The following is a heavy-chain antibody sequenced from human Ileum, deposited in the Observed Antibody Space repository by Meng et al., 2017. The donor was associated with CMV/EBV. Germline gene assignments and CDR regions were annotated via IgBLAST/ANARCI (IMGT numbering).Heavy chain of an antibody. Sequence: SLRLPCATSGFTFSSYPMGWVRQAPGKGLEWVSAISADGGSTYYASSVMGRFTISRDNSNNTLYLQMNSLRVEDTAVYYCVKGAGGGHLGQGTLVTVSS. CDR1: GFTFSSYP. D-gene: IGHD3-10*01. V-gene: IGHV3-23*01. J-gene: IGHJ4*02. CDR2: ISADGGST. CDR3: VKGAGGGH.